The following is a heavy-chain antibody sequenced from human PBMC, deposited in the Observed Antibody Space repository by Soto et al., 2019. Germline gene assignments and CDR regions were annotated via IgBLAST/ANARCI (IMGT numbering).Heavy chain of an antibody. CDR1: GFTFSSYG. CDR3: AKDGGGSSWYYFDY. CDR2: ISYDGSNK. V-gene: IGHV3-30*18. J-gene: IGHJ4*02. D-gene: IGHD6-13*01. Sequence: QVQLVESGGGVVQPGRSLRLSCAASGFTFSSYGMHWVRQAPGKGLEWVAVISYDGSNKYYADSVKGRFTISRDNSKNTLYLQMNSLRAEDTAVYYCAKDGGGSSWYYFDYWGQGTLVTVSS.